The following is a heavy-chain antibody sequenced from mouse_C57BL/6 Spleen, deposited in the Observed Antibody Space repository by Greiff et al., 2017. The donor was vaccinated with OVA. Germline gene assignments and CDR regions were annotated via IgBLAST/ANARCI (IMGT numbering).Heavy chain of an antibody. CDR2: IYPGSGST. D-gene: IGHD3-2*02. CDR3: ARSRSVYLDYAMDY. Sequence: QVQLQQSGAELVKPGASVKMSCKASGYTFTSYWITWVKQRPGQGLEWIGDIYPGSGSTNYNEKFKGKATLTVDTSSSTAYMQLSSLTSEDSAVYYCARSRSVYLDYAMDYWGQGTSVTVSS. CDR1: GYTFTSYW. V-gene: IGHV1-55*01. J-gene: IGHJ4*01.